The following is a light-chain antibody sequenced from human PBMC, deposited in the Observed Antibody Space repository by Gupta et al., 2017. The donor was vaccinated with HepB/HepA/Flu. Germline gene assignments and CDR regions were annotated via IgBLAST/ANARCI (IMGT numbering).Light chain of an antibody. Sequence: QSALTQPASVSGSPGQSITISCTGTSSDVGGYGYVSWYQQHPGKAPKLMIYGVSNRASGISYRFSGSKSGNTASLTISGLQAEDEADYYCSSYTSNNIVVFGGGTKLTV. CDR3: SSYTSNNIVV. CDR1: SSDVGGYGY. V-gene: IGLV2-14*03. CDR2: GVS. J-gene: IGLJ2*01.